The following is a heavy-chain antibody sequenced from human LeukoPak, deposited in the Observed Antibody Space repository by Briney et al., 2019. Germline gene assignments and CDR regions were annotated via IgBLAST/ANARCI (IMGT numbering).Heavy chain of an antibody. Sequence: GGSLRLSCAASGFTFSSYGMHWVRQAPGKGLEWVAFIRYDGSNKYYADSVKGRFTISRDNSKNTLYLQMNSLRAEDTAVYYCARAGFAVRGCFDYWGQGTLVTVSS. CDR2: IRYDGSNK. D-gene: IGHD3-10*01. CDR1: GFTFSSYG. CDR3: ARAGFAVRGCFDY. V-gene: IGHV3-30*02. J-gene: IGHJ4*02.